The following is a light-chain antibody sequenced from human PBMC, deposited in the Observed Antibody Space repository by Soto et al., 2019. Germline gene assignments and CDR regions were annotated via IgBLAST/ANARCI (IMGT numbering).Light chain of an antibody. CDR2: DAS. CDR3: QQYNSYSRWT. CDR1: QSFSTW. J-gene: IGKJ1*01. V-gene: IGKV1-5*01. Sequence: DIQMTQTPSTLSASVGDRVTITCRASQSFSTWLAWYQQKPGKAPKLLIFDASSLERGVPSRFSGSGSGTEFTLTISSLQPDDFATYYCQQYNSYSRWTFGQGTKVEIK.